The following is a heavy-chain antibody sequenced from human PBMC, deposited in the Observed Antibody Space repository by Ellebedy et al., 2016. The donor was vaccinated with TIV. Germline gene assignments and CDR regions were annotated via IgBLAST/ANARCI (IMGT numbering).Heavy chain of an antibody. J-gene: IGHJ3*02. V-gene: IGHV4-59*01. CDR2: IYYSGSI. CDR1: GGSISSYY. Sequence: MPSETLSLTCTVSGGSISSYYWSWIRQPPGKGLEWIGYIYYSGSINYNPSLKSRVTISVDTSKNHFSLKLSSVTAADTAVYYCARVVWQQPVSYAFDIWGQGTMVTVSS. CDR3: ARVVWQQPVSYAFDI. D-gene: IGHD6-13*01.